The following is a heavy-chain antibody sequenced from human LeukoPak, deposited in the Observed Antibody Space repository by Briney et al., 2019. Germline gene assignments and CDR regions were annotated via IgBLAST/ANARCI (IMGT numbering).Heavy chain of an antibody. J-gene: IGHJ4*02. D-gene: IGHD3-22*01. CDR3: ARGSPPRRNYDSRGYYSYYFDY. Sequence: SVKVSCKASGYTFTSYGISWMRQAPGQGLEWMGWISAYNGNTNYAQKLQGRATMTTDTSTSTVYMELRSLRSDDTAVYYCARGSPPRRNYDSRGYYSYYFDYWGQGTLVTVSS. CDR2: ISAYNGNT. V-gene: IGHV1-18*01. CDR1: GYTFTSYG.